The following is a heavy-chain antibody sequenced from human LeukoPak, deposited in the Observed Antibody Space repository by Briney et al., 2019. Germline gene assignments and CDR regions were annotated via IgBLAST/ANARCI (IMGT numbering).Heavy chain of an antibody. Sequence: PSETLSLTCAVYGGSFSGYYWSWIRQPPGKGLEWIGEINHSGSTNYNPSLKSRVTISVDTSKNQFSLKLSSVTAADTAVYYCASGTASGSFYFYMDVWGKGTTVTVSS. CDR3: ASGTASGSFYFYMDV. V-gene: IGHV4-34*01. J-gene: IGHJ6*03. D-gene: IGHD3-10*01. CDR1: GGSFSGYY. CDR2: INHSGST.